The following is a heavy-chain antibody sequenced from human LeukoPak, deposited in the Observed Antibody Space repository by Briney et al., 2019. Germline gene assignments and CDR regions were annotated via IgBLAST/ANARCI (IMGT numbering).Heavy chain of an antibody. CDR1: GYTFTSYG. V-gene: IGHV1-18*01. J-gene: IGHJ4*02. CDR2: ISAYNGNT. Sequence: ASVKVSCKASGYTFTSYGISWVRQAPGQGLEWMGWISAYNGNTNYAQKLQGRVTMTTDTSTSTAYMELRSLRSDDTAVYYCARADIVVVPAAPHFDYWGQGTLVTVPS. CDR3: ARADIVVVPAAPHFDY. D-gene: IGHD2-2*01.